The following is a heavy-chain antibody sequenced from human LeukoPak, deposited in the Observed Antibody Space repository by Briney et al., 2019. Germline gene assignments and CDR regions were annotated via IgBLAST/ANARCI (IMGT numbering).Heavy chain of an antibody. D-gene: IGHD1-20*01. CDR3: ARETSITGTTSVA. CDR2: INPNSGGT. CDR1: GYTFTGYY. J-gene: IGHJ4*02. V-gene: IGHV1-2*06. Sequence: ASMKVSCKASGYTFTGYYMHWVRQAPGQGLEWMGRINPNSGGTNYAQKFQGRVTMTRDTSISTAYMELSRLRSDDTAVYYCARETSITGTTSVAWGQGTLVTVSS.